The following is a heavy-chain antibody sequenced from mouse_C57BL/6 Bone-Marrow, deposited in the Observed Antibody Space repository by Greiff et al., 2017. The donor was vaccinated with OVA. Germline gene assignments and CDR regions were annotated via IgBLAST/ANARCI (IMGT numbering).Heavy chain of an antibody. CDR2: ISDGGSYT. Sequence: EVQGVESGGGLVKPGGSLKLSCAASGFTFSSYAMSRVRQTPEKRLEWVATISDGGSYTYYPDNVKGRFTISRDNAKNNLYLQMSHLKSEDTAMXYCAGYDYDEGAMDYWGQGTSVTVSS. D-gene: IGHD2-4*01. CDR1: GFTFSSYA. V-gene: IGHV5-4*01. CDR3: AGYDYDEGAMDY. J-gene: IGHJ4*01.